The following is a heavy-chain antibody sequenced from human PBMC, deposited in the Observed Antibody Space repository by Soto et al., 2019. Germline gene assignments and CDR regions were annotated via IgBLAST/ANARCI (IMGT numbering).Heavy chain of an antibody. CDR1: GDSVTSHY. CDR3: AFTYYDILTGDDPHYYYYMDV. J-gene: IGHJ6*03. CDR2: MHYTGFS. V-gene: IGHV4-59*02. D-gene: IGHD3-9*01. Sequence: SETLSLTCSFSGDSVTSHYLTWIRQSPEKGLEWIGYMHYTGFSHYNPSLKSRLTISVDRSKNQFTLQLTSVTVEDTAVYYCAFTYYDILTGDDPHYYYYMDVWGKGTTVTVSS.